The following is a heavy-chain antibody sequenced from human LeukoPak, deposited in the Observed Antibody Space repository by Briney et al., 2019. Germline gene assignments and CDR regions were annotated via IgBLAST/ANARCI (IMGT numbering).Heavy chain of an antibody. CDR1: GFTFSSYA. V-gene: IGHV3-64*01. Sequence: HPGGSLRLSCAASGFTFSSYAMHWVRQAPGKGLEYVSAISSNGGSTYYANSVKGRFTISRDNSKNTLYLQMGSLRAEDMAVYYCAREHSRYYGSRSYPVDYWGQGTLVTVSS. J-gene: IGHJ4*02. D-gene: IGHD3-10*01. CDR2: ISSNGGST. CDR3: AREHSRYYGSRSYPVDY.